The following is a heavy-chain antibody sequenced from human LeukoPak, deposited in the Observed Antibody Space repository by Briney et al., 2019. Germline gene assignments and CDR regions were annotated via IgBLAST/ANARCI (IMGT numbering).Heavy chain of an antibody. V-gene: IGHV4-39*07. D-gene: IGHD1-26*01. CDR2: ISYVGST. CDR3: ARVGRGRPIDY. CDR1: GGSISSSSYY. Sequence: SETLSLTCTVSGGSISSSSYYWGWGRKPPGRGLEWTESISYVGSTYYPPSLKSPFTISLDTSKDQFSLRLSSVTAADTAVYSCARVGRGRPIDYWGQGTLVTVSS. J-gene: IGHJ4*02.